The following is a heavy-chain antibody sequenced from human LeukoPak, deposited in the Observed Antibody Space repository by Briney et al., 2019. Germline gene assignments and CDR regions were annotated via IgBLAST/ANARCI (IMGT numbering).Heavy chain of an antibody. CDR1: GYTFTSYY. D-gene: IGHD2-21*02. Sequence: ASVKVSCKASGYTFTSYYMHWVRQAPGQGLEWMGIINPSGGSTSYAQKFQGRVTMTRDTSMSTVYMELSSLRSEDTAVYYCAKVVTATLYYFDYWGQGTLVTVSS. CDR2: INPSGGST. V-gene: IGHV1-46*01. J-gene: IGHJ4*02. CDR3: AKVVTATLYYFDY.